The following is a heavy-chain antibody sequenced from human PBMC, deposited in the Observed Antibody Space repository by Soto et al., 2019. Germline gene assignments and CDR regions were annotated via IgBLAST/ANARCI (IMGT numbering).Heavy chain of an antibody. D-gene: IGHD3-16*01. Sequence: VQLVESGGGLVKPGGSLRLSCAASGFTFSDYYMTWVRQAPGRGLEWVSSIYSGGTTYYAGSVKGRFALSRDISRNTLYLQMNGLTSDDTAIYYCARGYGTSYAFGYWGQGTLVTVSS. CDR3: ARGYGTSYAFGY. V-gene: IGHV3-66*01. CDR2: IYSGGTT. CDR1: GFTFSDYY. J-gene: IGHJ4*02.